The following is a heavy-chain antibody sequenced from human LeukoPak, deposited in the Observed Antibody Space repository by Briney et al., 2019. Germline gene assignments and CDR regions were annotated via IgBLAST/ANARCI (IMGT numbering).Heavy chain of an antibody. D-gene: IGHD2-2*01. Sequence: GGSLRLSCAASGFTFSSYEINWVRQAPGKGLEWVSYISSSGSTIYYADSVKGRFTISRDNAKNSLYLQMNSLRAEDTAVYYCARASAPAAMFSGSDYWGQGTLVTVSS. CDR1: GFTFSSYE. J-gene: IGHJ4*02. CDR2: ISSSGSTI. V-gene: IGHV3-48*03. CDR3: ARASAPAAMFSGSDY.